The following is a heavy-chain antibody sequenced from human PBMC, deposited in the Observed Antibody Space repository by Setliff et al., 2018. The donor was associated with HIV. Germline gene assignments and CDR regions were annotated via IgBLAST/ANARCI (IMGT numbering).Heavy chain of an antibody. CDR3: ARLFYDYWSGFYSGDY. CDR1: GYTFTGYY. V-gene: IGHV1-2*02. J-gene: IGHJ4*02. CDR2: INPNSGGT. D-gene: IGHD3-3*01. Sequence: ASVKVSCKASGYTFTGYYMHWVRQAPGQGLEWMGWINPNSGGTNYAQKFQGRVTMTRDTSISTAYMELSRLRSDDTAVYYCARLFYDYWSGFYSGDYWGQGTLVTVSS.